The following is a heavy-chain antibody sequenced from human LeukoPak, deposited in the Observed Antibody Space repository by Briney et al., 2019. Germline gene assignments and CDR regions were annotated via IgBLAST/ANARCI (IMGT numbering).Heavy chain of an antibody. Sequence: SVKVSCKASGGTFSSYAISWVRQAPGQGLEWMGGIIPIFGTANYAQKFQGRVTITTDESTSTAYMELGSLRSEDTAVYYCARGPRYSSSSAVYYYMDVWGKGTTVTVSS. CDR2: IIPIFGTA. CDR3: ARGPRYSSSSAVYYYMDV. D-gene: IGHD6-6*01. V-gene: IGHV1-69*05. CDR1: GGTFSSYA. J-gene: IGHJ6*03.